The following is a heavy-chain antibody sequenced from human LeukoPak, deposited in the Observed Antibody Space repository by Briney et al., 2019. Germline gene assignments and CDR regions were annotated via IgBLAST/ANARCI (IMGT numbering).Heavy chain of an antibody. CDR2: IYYSGST. Sequence: PSETLSLTCTVSGGSISSYYWSWIRQPPGKGLEWIGYIYYSGSTNYNPSLKSRVTISVDTSKNQFSLKLSSVTAADTAVYYCARVETYSSGLDYWGQGTLVTVSS. J-gene: IGHJ4*02. CDR1: GGSISSYY. D-gene: IGHD3-22*01. CDR3: ARVETYSSGLDY. V-gene: IGHV4-59*01.